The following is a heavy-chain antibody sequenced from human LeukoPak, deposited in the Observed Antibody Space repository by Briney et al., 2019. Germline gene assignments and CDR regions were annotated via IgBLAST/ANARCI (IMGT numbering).Heavy chain of an antibody. CDR1: GGTFISYA. Sequence: ASVKVSCKASGGTFISYAISWVRQAPGQGLEWMGGIIPIFGTANYAQKFQGRVTITADKSTSTAYMELSSLRSEDTAVYYCARDHSSGYFWFDIWGQGTMVTVSS. CDR3: ARDHSSGYFWFDI. CDR2: IIPIFGTA. V-gene: IGHV1-69*06. J-gene: IGHJ3*02. D-gene: IGHD3-22*01.